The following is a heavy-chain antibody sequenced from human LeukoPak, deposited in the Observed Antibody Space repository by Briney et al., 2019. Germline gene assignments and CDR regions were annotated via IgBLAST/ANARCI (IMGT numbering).Heavy chain of an antibody. V-gene: IGHV3-7*01. D-gene: IGHD6-13*01. J-gene: IGHJ5*02. CDR3: ARDGGIAAA. CDR2: VKQDGSEK. CDR1: GFTFSSDW. Sequence: PGGSLRLSCAASGFTFSSDWMSWVRQAPGEGLEWVANVKQDGSEKYYVDSVKGRFTISRDNAKNSLYLHMNSLRAEDTAVYYCARDGGIAAAWGQGTLVTVSS.